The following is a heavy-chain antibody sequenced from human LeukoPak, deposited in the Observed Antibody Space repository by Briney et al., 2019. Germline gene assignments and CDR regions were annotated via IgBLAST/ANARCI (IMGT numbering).Heavy chain of an antibody. CDR1: GFTFSSYG. D-gene: IGHD5-18*01. J-gene: IGHJ4*02. V-gene: IGHV3-33*01. CDR2: IWYDGSNK. Sequence: PGGSLRLSCAASGFTFSSYGMHWVRQAPGKGLEWVAVIWYDGSNKYYADSVKGRFTISRDNSKNTLYLQMNSLRAEDTAVYYCARVGFQWVPSRIQLWSRNFDYWGQGTLVTVSS. CDR3: ARVGFQWVPSRIQLWSRNFDY.